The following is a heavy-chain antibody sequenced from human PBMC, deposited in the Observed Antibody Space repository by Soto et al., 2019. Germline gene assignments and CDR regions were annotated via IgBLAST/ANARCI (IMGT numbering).Heavy chain of an antibody. CDR1: GYTFTSYA. Sequence: ASVKVSCKASGYTFTSYAMHWVRQAPGQRLEWMGWINAGNGNTKYSQKFQGRVTITRDTSASTAYMELSSLRSEDTAVYYCARVTHMIVVPAMMDVWGPGTTVTVYS. CDR2: INAGNGNT. V-gene: IGHV1-3*01. J-gene: IGHJ6*02. CDR3: ARVTHMIVVPAMMDV. D-gene: IGHD3-22*01.